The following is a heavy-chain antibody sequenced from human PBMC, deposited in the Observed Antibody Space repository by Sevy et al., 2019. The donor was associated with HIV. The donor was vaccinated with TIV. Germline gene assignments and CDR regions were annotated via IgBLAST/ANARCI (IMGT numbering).Heavy chain of an antibody. CDR3: ARVEYSGSYHADY. CDR2: IYSGGST. CDR1: GFTVSSNY. J-gene: IGHJ4*02. Sequence: GGSLRLSCAASGFTVSSNYMSWVCQAPGKGLEWVSVIYSGGSTYYADSVKGRFTISRDNSKNTLYLQMNSLRAEDTAVYYCARVEYSGSYHADYWGQGTLVTVSS. D-gene: IGHD1-26*01. V-gene: IGHV3-53*01.